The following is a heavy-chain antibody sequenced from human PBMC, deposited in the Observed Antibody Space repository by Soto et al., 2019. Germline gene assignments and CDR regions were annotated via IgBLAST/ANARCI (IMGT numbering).Heavy chain of an antibody. V-gene: IGHV3-30*18. CDR2: ISYDGSNK. D-gene: IGHD5-18*01. CDR3: AKFWGLQLWSRCDY. CDR1: GFTFSSYG. J-gene: IGHJ4*02. Sequence: QVQLVESGGGVVQPGRSLRLSCAASGFTFSSYGMHWVRQAPGKGLEWVAVISYDGSNKYYADSVKGRFTISRDNSKNTLYLQMNSLRAEDTAVYYCAKFWGLQLWSRCDYWGQGTLVTVSS.